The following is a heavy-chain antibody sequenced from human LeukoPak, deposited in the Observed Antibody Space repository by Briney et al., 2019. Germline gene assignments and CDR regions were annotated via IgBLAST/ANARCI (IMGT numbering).Heavy chain of an antibody. CDR2: IYSGGST. J-gene: IGHJ4*02. Sequence: GGSLRLSCAASGFTFSSYGMSWVRQAPGKGLEWVSVIYSGGSTYYADSVKGRFTISRDNAKNTLYLQMNSLRAEDTAVYYCARNYGSVTYFGYWGQGTLVTVSS. D-gene: IGHD3-10*01. CDR3: ARNYGSVTYFGY. V-gene: IGHV3-53*01. CDR1: GFTFSSYG.